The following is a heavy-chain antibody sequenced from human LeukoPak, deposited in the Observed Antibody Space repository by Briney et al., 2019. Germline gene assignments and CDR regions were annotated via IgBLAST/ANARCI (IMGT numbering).Heavy chain of an antibody. J-gene: IGHJ3*02. CDR2: INSDGRST. CDR3: ASERFGAFDI. D-gene: IGHD3-16*01. CDR1: GFTISSYW. V-gene: IGHV3-74*01. Sequence: GGSLRLSCGASGFTISSYWMHWVRQAPGKGLVWVSGINSDGRSTSYADSVKGRFTVSRDNAQNTLYLQLNSLRAEDTAVYYCASERFGAFDIWGQGTMVTVSS.